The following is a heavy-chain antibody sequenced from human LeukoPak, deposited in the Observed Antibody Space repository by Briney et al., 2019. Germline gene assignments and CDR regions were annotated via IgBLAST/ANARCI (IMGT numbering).Heavy chain of an antibody. CDR3: ARVGRSLEWFLTLYFDL. V-gene: IGHV1-8*01. Sequence: ASVKVSCKASGYTFTSYDINWVRQATGQGLEWMGWMNPNSGNTGYAQKFQGRVTMTRNTSISTAYMELSSLRSEDTAVYYCARVGRSLEWFLTLYFDLWGRGTLVTVSS. CDR2: MNPNSGNT. J-gene: IGHJ2*01. D-gene: IGHD3-3*01. CDR1: GYTFTSYD.